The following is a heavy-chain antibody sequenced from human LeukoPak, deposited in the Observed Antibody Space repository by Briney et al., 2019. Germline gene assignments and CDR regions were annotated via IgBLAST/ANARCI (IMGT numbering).Heavy chain of an antibody. Sequence: PGGSLRLSCAVSGFAFGSEAMSWVRQSPARGLEWVASISPGGGTTYYADYVKGRFTISRDNSNNSLFVQMNSLRAEDTAVYFCAGGLLEAQGWLQWLGTVYSMDVWGQGTPVTVSS. D-gene: IGHD5-24*01. J-gene: IGHJ6*02. CDR3: AGGLLEAQGWLQWLGTVYSMDV. CDR1: GFAFGSEA. V-gene: IGHV3-23*01. CDR2: ISPGGGTT.